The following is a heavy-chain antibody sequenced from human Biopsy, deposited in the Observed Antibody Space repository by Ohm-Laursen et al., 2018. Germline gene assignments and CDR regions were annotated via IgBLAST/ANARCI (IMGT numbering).Heavy chain of an antibody. D-gene: IGHD6-19*01. CDR3: AKHGSGWTGDDALHI. Sequence: SQTLSLTWTVSGGSISGSSWSWIRQAPGRGLDWVGYISYSGSTSNNPFLKSRITISAGTSKNQISLKVTSVTAADTAVYYCAKHGSGWTGDDALHIWGQGTMVTVSS. V-gene: IGHV4-59*08. CDR1: GGSISGSS. CDR2: ISYSGST. J-gene: IGHJ3*02.